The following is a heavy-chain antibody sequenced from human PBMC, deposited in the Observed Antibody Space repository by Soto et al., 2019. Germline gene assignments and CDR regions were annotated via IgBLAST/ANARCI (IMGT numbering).Heavy chain of an antibody. D-gene: IGHD2-21*01. CDR1: GITFRTRA. V-gene: IGHV3-23*01. CDR3: ASGSSDSYPRSRIFDF. Sequence: EVQLLESGGDLVRPGGSLRLSCVASGITFRTRALNWVRQAPGEGLEWVSVITDSGGDSKYADSVRGRFTIARDNSKNTPYLQMNSLRANDSAVYYCASGSSDSYPRSRIFDFWGRGTLVTVSS. J-gene: IGHJ4*02. CDR2: ITDSGGDS.